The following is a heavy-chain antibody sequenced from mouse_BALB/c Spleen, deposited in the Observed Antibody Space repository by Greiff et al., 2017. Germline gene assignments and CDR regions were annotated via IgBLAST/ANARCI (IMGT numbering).Heavy chain of an antibody. J-gene: IGHJ3*01. D-gene: IGHD3-2*01. CDR3: ARHVDSSGFAY. CDR2: ISNGGGST. V-gene: IGHV5-12-2*01. CDR1: GFTFSSYT. Sequence: EVMLVESGGGLVQPGGSLKLSCAASGFTFSSYTMSWVRQTPEKRLEWVAYISNGGGSTYYPDTVKGRFTISRDNAKNTLYLQMSSLKSEDTAMYYCARHVDSSGFAYWGQGTLVTVSA.